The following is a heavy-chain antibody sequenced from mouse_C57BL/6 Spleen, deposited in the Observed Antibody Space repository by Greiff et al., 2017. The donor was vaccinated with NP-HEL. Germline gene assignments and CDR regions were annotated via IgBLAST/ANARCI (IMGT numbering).Heavy chain of an antibody. D-gene: IGHD1-1*01. CDR1: GYAFSSSW. J-gene: IGHJ4*01. CDR3: ARPRTVVAHYYVMDY. Sequence: VQLQESGPELVKPGASVKISCKASGYAFSSSWMNWVKQRPGRGLEWIGRIDPNSGGTKYNEKFKSKATLTVDKSSSTAYMQLSSLTSEDSAVYDYARPRTVVAHYYVMDYWGQGTSVTVSS. V-gene: IGHV1-72*01. CDR2: IDPNSGGT.